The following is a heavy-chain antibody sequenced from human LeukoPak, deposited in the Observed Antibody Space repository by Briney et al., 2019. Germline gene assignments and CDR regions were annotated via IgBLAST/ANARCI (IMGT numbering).Heavy chain of an antibody. V-gene: IGHV3-53*01. J-gene: IGHJ4*02. CDR2: IYSGGST. Sequence: GGSLRLSCAASGFTVSSNYMSWVRQAPGKGLEWVSVIYSGGSTYYADSVKGRFTISRDNSKNTLYLQMNSLRAEDTAVYYCAKDKLELLIDYWGQGTLVTVSS. CDR1: GFTVSSNY. CDR3: AKDKLELLIDY. D-gene: IGHD1-7*01.